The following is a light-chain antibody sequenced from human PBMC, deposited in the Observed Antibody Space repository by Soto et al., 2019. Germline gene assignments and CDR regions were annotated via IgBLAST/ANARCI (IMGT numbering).Light chain of an antibody. Sequence: QSVLAQPASVSGSPGQSITIPCTGTTSDIGAYDYVSWYQQHPGKVPKLIIFEVTKRPSGFSSRFSGSKSGNTASLTISGLQAEDEADYYCSSYTTSSTRVFGTGTKVTVL. CDR3: SSYTTSSTRV. CDR1: TSDIGAYDY. CDR2: EVT. V-gene: IGLV2-14*01. J-gene: IGLJ1*01.